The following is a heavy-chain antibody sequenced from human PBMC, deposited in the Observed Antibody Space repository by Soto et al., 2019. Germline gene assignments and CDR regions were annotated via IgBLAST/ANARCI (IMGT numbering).Heavy chain of an antibody. CDR2: IKSKTDGGTT. CDR1: GFTFSHAW. D-gene: IGHD2-15*01. V-gene: IGHV3-15*01. J-gene: IGHJ4*02. CDR3: TTDLVVVAAATYFIDY. Sequence: GGSLRLSCAASGFTFSHAWMSWVRQAPGKRLELVGRIKSKTDGGTTDYAEPVKGRFTISRNDSKDTLYLQMNSLKTEDTAVYYCTTDLVVVAAATYFIDYWGQGTLVTVSS.